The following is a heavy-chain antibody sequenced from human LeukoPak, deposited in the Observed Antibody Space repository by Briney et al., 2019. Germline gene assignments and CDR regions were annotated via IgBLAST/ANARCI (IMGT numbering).Heavy chain of an antibody. D-gene: IGHD5-12*01. CDR1: GFTFSSYS. CDR3: ATEGGTSGYDSLFNY. Sequence: GGSLRLSCAASGFTFSSYSMHWVRQAPGKGLEWVAVISYDGSNKYYADSVKGRFTISRDNSKNTLYLQMNSLRAEDTAVYYCATEGGTSGYDSLFNYWGQGTLVTVSS. CDR2: ISYDGSNK. J-gene: IGHJ4*02. V-gene: IGHV3-30*03.